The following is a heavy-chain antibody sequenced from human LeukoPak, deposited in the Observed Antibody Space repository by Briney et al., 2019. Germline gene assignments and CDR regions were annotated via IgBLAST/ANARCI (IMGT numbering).Heavy chain of an antibody. CDR2: IYYSGST. V-gene: IGHV4-31*03. D-gene: IGHD1-26*01. CDR3: AREIVGAPGY. J-gene: IGHJ4*02. Sequence: PSETLSLTCTVSGGSISSGGYYWSWIRQHPGKGLEWIGYIYYSGSTYYNPSLKSRVTISADTSKNQFSLKLSSVTAADTAVYYCAREIVGAPGYWGQGTLVTVSS. CDR1: GGSISSGGYY.